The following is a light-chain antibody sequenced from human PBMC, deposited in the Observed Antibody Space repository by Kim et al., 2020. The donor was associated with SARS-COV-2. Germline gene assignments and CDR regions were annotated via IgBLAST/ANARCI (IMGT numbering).Light chain of an antibody. V-gene: IGLV2-11*01. CDR2: DVS. Sequence: GQSVTISCTGTSSEVGGYNYVSWYQHHPGKAPKLMIYDVSKRPSGVPDRFSGSKSGNTASLTISGLQAEDEADYYCCSYAGSFSWVFGGGTKLTVL. J-gene: IGLJ3*02. CDR1: SSEVGGYNY. CDR3: CSYAGSFSWV.